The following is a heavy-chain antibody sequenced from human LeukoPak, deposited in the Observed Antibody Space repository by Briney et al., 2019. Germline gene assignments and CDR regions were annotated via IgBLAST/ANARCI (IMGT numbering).Heavy chain of an antibody. J-gene: IGHJ4*02. Sequence: PSETLSLTCTVSGGSISSYYWSWIRQPPGKGLEWIGYIYYSGSTNYNPSLKSRVTISVDTSKNQFSLKLSSVTAADTAVYYCARESSGGIPFDYGAREPLVTVSS. D-gene: IGHD6-13*01. CDR1: GGSISSYY. CDR3: ARESSGGIPFDY. V-gene: IGHV4-59*01. CDR2: IYYSGST.